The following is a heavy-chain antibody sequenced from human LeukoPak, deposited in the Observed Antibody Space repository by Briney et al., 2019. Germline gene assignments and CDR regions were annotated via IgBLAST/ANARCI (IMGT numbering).Heavy chain of an antibody. V-gene: IGHV3-30*02. D-gene: IGHD1-1*01. J-gene: IGHJ4*02. Sequence: GGSLRLSCAASGFTFSSYGMHWVRQAPGKGLEWVAFIRYDGSNKYYADSVKGRFTISRDNSKNTLYLQMNSLRAEDTAVYYCARETTKKYYFDYWGQGTLVTVSS. CDR3: ARETTKKYYFDY. CDR2: IRYDGSNK. CDR1: GFTFSSYG.